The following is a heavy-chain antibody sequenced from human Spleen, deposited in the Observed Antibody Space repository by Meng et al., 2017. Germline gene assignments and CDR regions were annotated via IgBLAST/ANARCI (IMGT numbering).Heavy chain of an antibody. CDR3: TTTHGLGVMSPVA. D-gene: IGHD4-23*01. Sequence: GESLKISCIASRFTFINGWMTWVRQAPGRGLEWVGRIKSKTDGGTADYAAPVKGRFTISRDDSENTLYLQMSSLKAEDTAVYYCTTTHGLGVMSPVAWGQGTLVTVSS. J-gene: IGHJ4*02. V-gene: IGHV3-15*01. CDR2: IKSKTDGGTA. CDR1: RFTFINGW.